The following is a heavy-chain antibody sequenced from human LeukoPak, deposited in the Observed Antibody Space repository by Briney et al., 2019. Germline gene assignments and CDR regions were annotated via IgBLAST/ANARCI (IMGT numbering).Heavy chain of an antibody. CDR2: IKEDGSEK. V-gene: IGHV3-7*01. D-gene: IGHD6-6*01. Sequence: GGSLRLSCAASGFTFSNYAMNWVRQAPGKGLEWVANIKEDGSEKYYVDSVKGRFTISRDNAKNSLYLQMHSLRVEDTAIYYCTRGGAARPDYWGQGTLVIVSS. CDR1: GFTFSNYA. J-gene: IGHJ4*02. CDR3: TRGGAARPDY.